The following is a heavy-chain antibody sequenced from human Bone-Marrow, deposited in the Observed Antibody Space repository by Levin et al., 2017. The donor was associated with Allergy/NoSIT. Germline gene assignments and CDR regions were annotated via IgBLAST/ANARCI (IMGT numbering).Heavy chain of an antibody. Sequence: SVKVSCKASGGSFGRYAINWVRQAPGQGLEWMGGIIPMFDKTNYAQKFDGRVTISADRSTTTAYMELYSLKSDDTAIYYCTRASVTAVQFDYYFGMDVWGQGTTVTVPS. CDR3: TRASVTAVQFDYYFGMDV. CDR1: GGSFGRYA. V-gene: IGHV1-69*06. CDR2: IIPMFDKT. J-gene: IGHJ6*02. D-gene: IGHD5-18*01.